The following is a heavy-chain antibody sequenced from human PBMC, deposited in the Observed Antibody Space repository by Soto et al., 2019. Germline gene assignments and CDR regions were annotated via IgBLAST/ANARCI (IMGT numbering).Heavy chain of an antibody. CDR2: VTYDGTNK. CDR3: ARDRYSYYDFWSGSLPYYYYGMDV. CDR1: GFTFSNFG. Sequence: GGSLRLSCAASGFTFSNFGMHWVRQAPDTGLDWVAAVTYDGTNKYYADSVKGRFTISKDNSKNTLYLQMNSLRAEDTAVYYCARDRYSYYDFWSGSLPYYYYGMDVWGQGTTVTVSS. D-gene: IGHD3-3*01. J-gene: IGHJ6*02. V-gene: IGHV3-30*03.